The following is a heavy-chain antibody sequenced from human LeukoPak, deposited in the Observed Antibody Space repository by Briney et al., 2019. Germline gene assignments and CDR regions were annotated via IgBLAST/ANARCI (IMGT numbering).Heavy chain of an antibody. CDR1: GFTFSSYW. D-gene: IGHD3-3*01. J-gene: IGHJ4*02. CDR3: ARGGTIFGVVNPYYFDY. CDR2: IKQDGSEK. Sequence: GGSLRLSCAASGFTFSSYWMSWVRQAPGKGLEWVANIKQDGSEKYYLDSVKGRFTISRDNAKNSLHLQMNSLRAEDTAVYYCARGGTIFGVVNPYYFDYWGQGTLVTVSS. V-gene: IGHV3-7*01.